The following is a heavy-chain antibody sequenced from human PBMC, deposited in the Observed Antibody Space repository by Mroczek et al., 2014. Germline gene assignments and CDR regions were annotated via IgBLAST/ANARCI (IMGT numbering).Heavy chain of an antibody. CDR1: GFTFSSYS. V-gene: IGHV3-21*01. D-gene: IGHD3-3*01. CDR2: ISSSSSYI. Sequence: VQLVELGEAWSSLGGSLRLSCAASGFTFSSYSMNWVRQAPGKGLEWVSSISSSSSYIYYADSVKGRFTISRDNAKNSLYLQMNSLRAEDTAVYYCARGAPFTIFGVVSPDYWGQGTLVTVSS. CDR3: ARGAPFTIFGVVSPDY. J-gene: IGHJ4*02.